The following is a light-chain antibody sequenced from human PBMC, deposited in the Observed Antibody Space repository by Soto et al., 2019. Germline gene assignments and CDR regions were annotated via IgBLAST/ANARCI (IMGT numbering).Light chain of an antibody. CDR1: SGSVSTSYY. V-gene: IGLV8-61*01. CDR2: STN. J-gene: IGLJ2*01. Sequence: QTVVTQEPSFSVSPGRTVTLTCGLSSGSVSTSYYPSWYQQTPGQPPRTLIYSTNTRSSGVPDRFSGSILGNKAALTITGAQPDDDSDYSCVLYIGSAIPLGGGTKLTVL. CDR3: VLYIGSAIP.